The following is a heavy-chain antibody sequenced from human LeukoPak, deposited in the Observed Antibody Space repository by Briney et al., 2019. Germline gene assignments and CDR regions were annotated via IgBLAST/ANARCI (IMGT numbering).Heavy chain of an antibody. CDR1: GFTFSSYA. CDR2: IWYDGSNK. D-gene: IGHD3-22*01. V-gene: IGHV3-33*08. J-gene: IGHJ4*02. CDR3: ATARDNYDISGFSALEY. Sequence: GGSLRLSCAASGFTFSSYAMSWVRQAPGKGLDWVAVIWYDGSNKNYADSVKGRFTISRDNSKNTLYLLMDSLRAEDTGVYYCATARDNYDISGFSALEYWGQGTLVTVSS.